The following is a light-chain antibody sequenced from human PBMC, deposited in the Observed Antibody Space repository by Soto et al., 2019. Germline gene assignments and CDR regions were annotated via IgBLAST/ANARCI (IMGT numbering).Light chain of an antibody. V-gene: IGLV1-44*01. J-gene: IGLJ1*01. CDR3: AAWDASLNGYV. Sequence: QSALTQPPSASGTPGQRVTISCYGSSSNIGSNTVNWYQQLPGTAPKLLIYNDNQRPSGVPDRFSGSKSGTSASLAISGLQSGDEADYACAAWDASLNGYVFGTGTKVTVL. CDR1: SSNIGSNT. CDR2: NDN.